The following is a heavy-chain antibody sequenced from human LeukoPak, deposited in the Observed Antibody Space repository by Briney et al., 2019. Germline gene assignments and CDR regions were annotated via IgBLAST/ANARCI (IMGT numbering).Heavy chain of an antibody. V-gene: IGHV3-74*01. CDR2: IKSDGSGT. D-gene: IGHD2/OR15-2a*01. J-gene: IGHJ4*02. Sequence: PGGSLRLSCTASGFTFSVSWMHWVRQAPGKGLVWVSVIKSDGSGTTYADFVKGRFTISGDNAKNTVYLQMNSLRADDTAMYYCAKDYFGSIDYWGQGTLVTVSS. CDR3: AKDYFGSIDY. CDR1: GFTFSVSW.